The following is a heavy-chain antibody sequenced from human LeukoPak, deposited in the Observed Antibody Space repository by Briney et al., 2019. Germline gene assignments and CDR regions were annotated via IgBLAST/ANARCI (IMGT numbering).Heavy chain of an antibody. V-gene: IGHV3-9*01. CDR1: GFTFDDYA. CDR3: AKAVVVAATYNLEGGWFDP. CDR2: ISWNSGSI. D-gene: IGHD2-15*01. Sequence: GGSLRLSCAASGFTFDDYAMHWVRQAPGKGLEWVSVISWNSGSIGYADSVKGRFTISRDNAKNSLYLQMNSLRAEDTALYYCAKAVVVAATYNLEGGWFDPWGQGTLVTVSS. J-gene: IGHJ5*02.